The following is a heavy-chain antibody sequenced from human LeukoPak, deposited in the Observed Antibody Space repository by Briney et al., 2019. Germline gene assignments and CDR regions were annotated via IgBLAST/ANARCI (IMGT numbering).Heavy chain of an antibody. D-gene: IGHD5-24*01. J-gene: IGHJ4*02. V-gene: IGHV3-23*01. CDR1: EFTFSSCA. CDR2: ISGSGGST. CDR3: AKARGRDGYKDELDY. Sequence: GGSLRLSWAASEFTFSSCAMSWVRQAPGEGLEWVSVISGSGGSTYYADSVKGRFTISRDNSKNTLYLQMNSLRAEDTAVYYCAKARGRDGYKDELDYWGQGTLVTVSS.